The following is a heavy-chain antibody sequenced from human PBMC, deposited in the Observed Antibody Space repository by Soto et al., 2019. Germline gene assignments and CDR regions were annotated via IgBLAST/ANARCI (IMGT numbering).Heavy chain of an antibody. D-gene: IGHD6-13*01. CDR3: ARLSGSWQSWFDP. V-gene: IGHV5-51*01. CDR1: GYSFTSYW. CDR2: IYPGDSDT. Sequence: PGESLKISCKVSGYSFTSYWIAWLRQMPGKGLEWMGIIYPGDSDTRYSPSFQGQVTISADKSISTAYLQWSSLKASDTAIYYCARLSGSWQSWFDPWGQGTLVTVSS. J-gene: IGHJ5*02.